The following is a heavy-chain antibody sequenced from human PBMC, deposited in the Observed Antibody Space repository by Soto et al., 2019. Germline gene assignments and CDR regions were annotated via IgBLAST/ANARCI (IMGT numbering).Heavy chain of an antibody. CDR2: IIPIFGTA. V-gene: IGHV1-69*13. Sequence: ASVKVSCKASGGTFSSYAISWVRQAPGQGLEWMGGIIPIFGTANYAQKFQGRVTITADESTSTAYMELSSLRSEDTAVYYCARARAARVKSLYYFDYWGQGTLVTVSS. D-gene: IGHD6-13*01. CDR1: GGTFSSYA. CDR3: ARARAARVKSLYYFDY. J-gene: IGHJ4*02.